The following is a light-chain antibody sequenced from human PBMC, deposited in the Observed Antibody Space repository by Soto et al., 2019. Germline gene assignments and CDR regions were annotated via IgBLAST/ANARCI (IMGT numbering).Light chain of an antibody. J-gene: IGLJ1*01. CDR2: DDN. Sequence: QSAMTQPPSVSAAPGQKVTNSCSGSSSNIGGNSVSWYQQLPGTAPKLLIYDDNKRPSGIPDRFSGSKSGTSATLGITGFQTGDEADYYCGSWDSSLSAYVFGTGTKLTVL. CDR3: GSWDSSLSAYV. V-gene: IGLV1-51*01. CDR1: SSNIGGNS.